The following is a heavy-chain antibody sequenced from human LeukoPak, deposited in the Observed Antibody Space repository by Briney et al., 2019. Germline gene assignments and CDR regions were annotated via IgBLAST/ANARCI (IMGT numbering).Heavy chain of an antibody. V-gene: IGHV3-30*19. J-gene: IGHJ4*02. D-gene: IGHD1-7*01. CDR3: ASFLPKNYYFDY. CDR1: GFTFSSYG. CDR2: IWYDGSNK. Sequence: GGSLRLSCAPSGFTFSSYGMHWVRQAPGKGLEWVAVIWYDGSNKYYADSVKGRFTISRDNSKNTLYLQMNSLRAEDTAVYYCASFLPKNYYFDYWGQGTLVTVSS.